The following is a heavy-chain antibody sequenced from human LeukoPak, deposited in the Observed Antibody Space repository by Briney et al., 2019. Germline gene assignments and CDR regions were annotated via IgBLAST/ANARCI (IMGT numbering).Heavy chain of an antibody. V-gene: IGHV3-21*01. CDR1: GFTFSSYS. CDR2: ISSSSSYI. J-gene: IGHJ3*02. CDR3: ARVDDYGDYVYAFDI. D-gene: IGHD4-17*01. Sequence: GGSLRLSCAASGFTFSSYSMNWVRQAPGKGLEWVSSISSSSSYIYYADSVKGRFTISRDNAKNSLYLQMNSLRAEDTAAYYCARVDDYGDYVYAFDIWGQGTMVTVSS.